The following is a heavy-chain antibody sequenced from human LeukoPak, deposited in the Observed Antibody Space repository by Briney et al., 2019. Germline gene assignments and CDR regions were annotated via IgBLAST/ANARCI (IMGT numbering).Heavy chain of an antibody. J-gene: IGHJ6*04. Sequence: SQTLSLTFAISGDSVSSNSAAWNWITESPSRGLEWLGRTYYRSKWYNDYAVSVKSRITINPDTSKNQFSLQLNSVTPEDTAVYYCARGLKNYYYYGMDVWGKGTTVTVSS. CDR1: GDSVSSNSAA. CDR3: ARGLKNYYYYGMDV. V-gene: IGHV6-1*01. CDR2: TYYRSKWYN.